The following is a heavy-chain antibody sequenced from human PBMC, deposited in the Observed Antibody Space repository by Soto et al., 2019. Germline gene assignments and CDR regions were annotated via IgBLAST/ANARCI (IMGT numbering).Heavy chain of an antibody. V-gene: IGHV3-48*03. CDR2: ISSSGSTI. CDR1: GFTFSSYE. D-gene: IGHD3-3*01. CDR3: ASLAVGVALGNWFDP. Sequence: GGSLRLSCAASGFTFSSYEMNWVRQAPGKGLEWVSYISSSGSTIYYADSVKGRFTISRDNAKNSLYLQMNSLRAEDTAVYYCASLAVGVALGNWFDPWGQGTLVTVSS. J-gene: IGHJ5*02.